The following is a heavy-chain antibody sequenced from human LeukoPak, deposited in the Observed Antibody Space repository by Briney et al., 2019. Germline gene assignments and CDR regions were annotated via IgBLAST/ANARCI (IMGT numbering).Heavy chain of an antibody. Sequence: PSETLSLTCAVYGGSFSGYYWSWIRQPPGKGLEWIGEINHSGSTNYNPSLKSRVTISVDTSKNQFSLKLSSVTAADTAVYYCARLSSSWSPQLRDYYYGMDVWGQGTTVTVSS. V-gene: IGHV4-34*01. D-gene: IGHD6-13*01. CDR1: GGSFSGYY. J-gene: IGHJ6*02. CDR3: ARLSSSWSPQLRDYYYGMDV. CDR2: INHSGST.